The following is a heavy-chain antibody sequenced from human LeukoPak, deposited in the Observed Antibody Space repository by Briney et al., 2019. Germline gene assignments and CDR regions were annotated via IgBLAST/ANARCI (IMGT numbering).Heavy chain of an antibody. CDR3: ARHVSSDLRIVVVTSDWYFDR. V-gene: IGHV4-39*01. Sequence: SETLSLTCIVSGGSISSSRFYWGWIRQPPGKGLEWIGTIYYGGSTYYNPSLKSRVTISADTSKNQFSLNLSSVTAADTGVYYCARHVSSDLRIVVVTSDWYFDRWGRGTLVTVSS. CDR2: IYYGGST. CDR1: GGSISSSRFY. J-gene: IGHJ2*01. D-gene: IGHD2-21*02.